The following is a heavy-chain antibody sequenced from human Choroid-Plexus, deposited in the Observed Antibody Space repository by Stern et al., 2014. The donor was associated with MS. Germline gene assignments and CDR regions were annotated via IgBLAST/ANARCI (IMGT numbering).Heavy chain of an antibody. CDR1: GFPFGSCA. V-gene: IGHV3-30*18. J-gene: IGHJ5*02. CDR2: VSYDGSNK. CDR3: AKDRQYLTYFFDH. Sequence: VQLVESGGGVVQPGRPLRLSCVASGFPFGSCAMHWVRQAPGKGLEWVAGVSYDGSNKYYADSVKGRFTISRDNSQNTLYIQMSSLRPEDTAVYYCAKDRQYLTYFFDHWGQGSLVTVSS. D-gene: IGHD2/OR15-2a*01.